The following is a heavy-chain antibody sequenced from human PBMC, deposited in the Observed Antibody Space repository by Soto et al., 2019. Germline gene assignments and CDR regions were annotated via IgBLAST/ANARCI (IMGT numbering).Heavy chain of an antibody. CDR3: AGTPRRRGDFDY. CDR2: IYCSGST. Sequence: SETLSLTCTVSGGSISSYYWSWIRQPPGKGLEWIGYIYCSGSTNYNPSLKSRVTISVDTSKNQFSLKLSSVTAADTAVYYCAGTPRRRGDFDYWGQGTLVTVSS. D-gene: IGHD5-12*01. CDR1: GGSISSYY. J-gene: IGHJ4*02. V-gene: IGHV4-59*01.